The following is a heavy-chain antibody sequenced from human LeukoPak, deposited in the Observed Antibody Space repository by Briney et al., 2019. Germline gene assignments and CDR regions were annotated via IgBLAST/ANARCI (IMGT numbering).Heavy chain of an antibody. CDR3: VKEDYYYGMDV. CDR1: GFTFSSYA. V-gene: IGHV3-23*01. Sequence: PGESLRLSCAASGFTFSSYAMSWVRQPPGKGLAWVSAISGSGGSTYYADSVRGRFTISRDNSKNTLYLQMNSLRAEDTAVYYCVKEDYYYGMDVWGQGTTLNVSS. J-gene: IGHJ6*02. CDR2: ISGSGGST.